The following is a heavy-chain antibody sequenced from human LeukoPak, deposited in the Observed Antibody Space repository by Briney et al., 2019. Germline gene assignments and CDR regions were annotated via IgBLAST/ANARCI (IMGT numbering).Heavy chain of an antibody. Sequence: GGSLRLSCAASGFTFSSFSMNWVRQAPGKGLEWVSFISTSSSYIYYADSLKGRFTISRDNARNSLFLQMNSLRAEDTAVYYCARETRVRWTDYWGQGILVTVSS. V-gene: IGHV3-21*01. J-gene: IGHJ4*02. CDR2: ISTSSSYI. CDR3: ARETRVRWTDY. CDR1: GFTFSSFS. D-gene: IGHD5-24*01.